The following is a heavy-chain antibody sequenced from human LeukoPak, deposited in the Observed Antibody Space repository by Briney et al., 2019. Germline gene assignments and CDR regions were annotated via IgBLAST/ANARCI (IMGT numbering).Heavy chain of an antibody. J-gene: IGHJ4*02. D-gene: IGHD2-21*02. CDR2: IKQDGSEK. Sequence: AGGSLRLSCVASGFTFSSRDWMTWVRQAPGKGLEWVANIKQDGSEKYYVDSVKGRFTISRDNAKNSLYLQMNSLRAEDTAVYYCARVGDGVTIDYWGQGTLVTVSS. CDR1: GFTFSSRDW. CDR3: ARVGDGVTIDY. V-gene: IGHV3-7*01.